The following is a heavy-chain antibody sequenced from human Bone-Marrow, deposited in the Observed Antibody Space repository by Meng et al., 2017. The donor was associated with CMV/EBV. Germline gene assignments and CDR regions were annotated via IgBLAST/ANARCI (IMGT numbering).Heavy chain of an antibody. D-gene: IGHD4-17*01. Sequence: SETLSLTCNVSGGSISRSNYYWGWIRQPPGKGLEWIGSIYYSGSTYYNPSLKSRVTISIDTSKNQFSLKLSSVTAADTAVYYCVHDYGDSQPGYWGQGTLVTLSS. CDR3: VHDYGDSQPGY. CDR2: IYYSGST. V-gene: IGHV4-39*07. J-gene: IGHJ4*02. CDR1: GGSISRSNYY.